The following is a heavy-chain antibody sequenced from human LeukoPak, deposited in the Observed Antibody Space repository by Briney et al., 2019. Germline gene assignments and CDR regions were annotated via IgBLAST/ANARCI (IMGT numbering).Heavy chain of an antibody. CDR3: AKGGNIVVVPADFFDY. J-gene: IGHJ4*02. Sequence: GGSLRLSCAASGFTFSSYAMSWVRQAPGKGPEWVSAISGSGGSTYYADSVKGRFTISRDNSKNTLYLQMNSLRAEDTAVYYCAKGGNIVVVPADFFDYWGQGTLVTVSS. CDR1: GFTFSSYA. CDR2: ISGSGGST. D-gene: IGHD2-2*01. V-gene: IGHV3-23*01.